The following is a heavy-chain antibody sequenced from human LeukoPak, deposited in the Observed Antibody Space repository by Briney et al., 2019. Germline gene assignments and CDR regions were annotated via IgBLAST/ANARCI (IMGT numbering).Heavy chain of an antibody. CDR1: GGTFSSYA. Sequence: SVKVSCKASGGTFSSYAISWVRQAPGQGLEWMGGIIPIFGTANYAQKFRGRVTITADKSTSTAYMELSSLRSEDTAVYYCARVEGYCSGGSCYLDYWGQGTLVTVSS. D-gene: IGHD2-15*01. CDR2: IIPIFGTA. CDR3: ARVEGYCSGGSCYLDY. J-gene: IGHJ4*02. V-gene: IGHV1-69*06.